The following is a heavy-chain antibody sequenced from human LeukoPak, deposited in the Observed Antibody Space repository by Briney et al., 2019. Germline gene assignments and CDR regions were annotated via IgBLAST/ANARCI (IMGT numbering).Heavy chain of an antibody. J-gene: IGHJ3*02. CDR1: GGSISSYY. CDR3: ARGGQGLVNRGAFDI. Sequence: SETLSLTCTVSGGSISSYYWSWIRQPPGKGLEWIGYIYYSGSTNYNPSLKSRVTISVDTSKNQFSLKLSSVTAADTAVYYCARGGQGLVNRGAFDIWGQGTMVTVSS. V-gene: IGHV4-59*01. CDR2: IYYSGST. D-gene: IGHD6-19*01.